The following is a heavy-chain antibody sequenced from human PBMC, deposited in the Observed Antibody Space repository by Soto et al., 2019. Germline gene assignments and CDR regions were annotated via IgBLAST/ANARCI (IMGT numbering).Heavy chain of an antibody. V-gene: IGHV3-33*01. CDR1: GFTFSSYG. D-gene: IGHD6-19*01. CDR3: AREFSSGWYRDGMDV. Sequence: QVQLVESGGGVXXXXXXLRLSCAASGFTFSSYGMHWVRQAPGKGLEWVAVIWYDGSNNYYADSVKGRFTISRDNSKNTLYLQMNSLRAEDTAVYYCAREFSSGWYRDGMDVWGQGTTVTVSS. CDR2: IWYDGSNN. J-gene: IGHJ6*02.